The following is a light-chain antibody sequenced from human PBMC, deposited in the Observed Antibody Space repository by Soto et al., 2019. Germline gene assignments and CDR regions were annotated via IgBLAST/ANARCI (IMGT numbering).Light chain of an antibody. CDR1: RSDVGSYNS. Sequence: QSALTQPASVSGSPGQSITISCTGTRSDVGSYNSIAWYQQHPGKAPRVVIFEVTKRPSGVPDRFSGSKSGNTASLTVSGLQAEDEADYHCASYAGGKNFYVFGTGTKVTVL. J-gene: IGLJ1*01. CDR2: EVT. V-gene: IGLV2-8*01. CDR3: ASYAGGKNFYV.